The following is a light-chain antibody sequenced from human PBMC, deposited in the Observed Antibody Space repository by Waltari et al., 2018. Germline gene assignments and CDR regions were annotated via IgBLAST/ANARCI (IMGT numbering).Light chain of an antibody. V-gene: IGKV1-27*01. CDR3: QHYNSAPFT. CDR1: QGVTND. J-gene: IGKJ4*01. Sequence: DIQMPQSPSSLSASVGDRVTITCRASQGVTNDLAWYQQKPGETPKLLIYEASSLQSGIPSRFSGSGSGTDFTLTISSLQSEDFATYYCQHYNSAPFTFGGGTKVEI. CDR2: EAS.